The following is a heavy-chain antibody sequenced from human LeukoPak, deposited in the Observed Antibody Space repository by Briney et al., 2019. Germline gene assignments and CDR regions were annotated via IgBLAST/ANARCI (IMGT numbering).Heavy chain of an antibody. V-gene: IGHV4-39*07. D-gene: IGHD5-12*01. Sequence: SETLSLTCTVSGGSISSSSYYWGWIRQPPGKGLEWIGEINHSGSTNYNPSLKSRVTISVDTSKNQFSLKLSSVTAADTAVYYCASGDIVVIDYWGQGTLVTVSS. CDR1: GGSISSSSYY. J-gene: IGHJ4*02. CDR2: INHSGST. CDR3: ASGDIVVIDY.